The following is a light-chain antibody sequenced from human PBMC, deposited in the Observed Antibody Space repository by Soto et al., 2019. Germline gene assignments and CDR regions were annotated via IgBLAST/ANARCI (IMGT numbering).Light chain of an antibody. CDR2: GSS. CDR3: QQYDDSPPT. J-gene: IGKJ1*01. V-gene: IGKV3-20*01. CDR1: QSVRSTY. Sequence: EIVLTQSPGTLSLSPGERATLSCRASQSVRSTYLAWYQHIPGQAPRLLIYGSSTRATGAPDRFSGSGSGTDFTLTITRLQPEDFAVYFCQQYDDSPPTFGQGTKVEIE.